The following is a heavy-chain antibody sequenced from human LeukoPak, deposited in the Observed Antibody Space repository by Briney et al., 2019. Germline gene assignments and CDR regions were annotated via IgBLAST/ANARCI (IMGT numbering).Heavy chain of an antibody. Sequence: PSQTLSLTCTVSGGSISSGDYYWSWIRQPPGKVLEWIGYIYYSGSTYYNPSLKSRVTISVDTSKNQFSLKLSSVTAADTAVYYCARDTAMVGFDYWGQGTLVTVSS. V-gene: IGHV4-30-4*01. CDR2: IYYSGST. CDR1: GGSISSGDYY. J-gene: IGHJ4*02. D-gene: IGHD5-18*01. CDR3: ARDTAMVGFDY.